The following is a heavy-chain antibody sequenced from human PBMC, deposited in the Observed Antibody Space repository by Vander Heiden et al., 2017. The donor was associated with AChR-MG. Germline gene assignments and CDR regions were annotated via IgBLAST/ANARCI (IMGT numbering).Heavy chain of an antibody. V-gene: IGHV3-7*01. Sequence: EVQLVESGGGFVQPGGSLRLSCAASEFTFSSYWMSWVRQAPGQGLEWVANMNQDGSENYYVDSVKGRFTISRDNAKNSLYLQMNSLTAEDTAVYFCARDNYGSAFDYWGQGTLVTVSS. D-gene: IGHD3-10*01. CDR1: EFTFSSYW. CDR3: ARDNYGSAFDY. J-gene: IGHJ4*02. CDR2: MNQDGSEN.